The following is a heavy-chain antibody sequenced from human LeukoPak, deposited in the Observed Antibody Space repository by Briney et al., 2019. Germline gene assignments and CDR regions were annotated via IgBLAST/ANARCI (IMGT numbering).Heavy chain of an antibody. Sequence: SETLSLTCTVSGGSISSYYWSWIRQPAGKGLEWIGRIYTSGSTNYNPSLKSRVTMSVDTSKNQFSLKLSSVTAADTAVYYCARGQKWELLRRAFDIWGQGTMVTVSS. CDR3: ARGQKWELLRRAFDI. D-gene: IGHD1-26*01. CDR2: IYTSGST. CDR1: GGSISSYY. J-gene: IGHJ3*02. V-gene: IGHV4-4*07.